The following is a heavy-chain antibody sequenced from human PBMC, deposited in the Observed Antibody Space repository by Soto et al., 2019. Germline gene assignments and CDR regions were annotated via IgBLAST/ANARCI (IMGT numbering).Heavy chain of an antibody. Sequence: QLQLQESGSGLVKPSQTLSLTCAVSGGSISSGGYSWSWIRQPPGKGLEWIGYIYHSGSTYYNPSLKSRVTMSVDRSKNQFSLKLSSVTAADTAVYYCARESMYDLAFGAFDIWGQGTMVTVSS. D-gene: IGHD2-8*01. J-gene: IGHJ3*02. CDR2: IYHSGST. V-gene: IGHV4-30-2*01. CDR3: ARESMYDLAFGAFDI. CDR1: GGSISSGGYS.